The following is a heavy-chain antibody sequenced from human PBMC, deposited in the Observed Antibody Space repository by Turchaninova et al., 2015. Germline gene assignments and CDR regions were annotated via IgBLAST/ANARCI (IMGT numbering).Heavy chain of an antibody. CDR1: GFTFSDYW. V-gene: IGHV3-74*01. J-gene: IGHJ4*02. CDR3: ARDGLDY. D-gene: IGHD3/OR15-3a*01. Sequence: ELQLVESGGGLVQPGGSLRLYWAASGFTFSDYWMHWVRQAPGKGLVWVSRINSDGSSTTDADSVKGRFTISRDNARNTLYLQINSLRAEDTALYYCARDGLDYWGQGTLVTVSS. CDR2: INSDGSST.